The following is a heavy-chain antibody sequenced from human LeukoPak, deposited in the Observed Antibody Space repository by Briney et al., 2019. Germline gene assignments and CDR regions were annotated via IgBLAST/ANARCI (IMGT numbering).Heavy chain of an antibody. CDR3: ARDAHYDFWSGYYGWFDP. V-gene: IGHV4-59*11. D-gene: IGHD3-3*01. CDR2: IYYSGST. J-gene: IGHJ5*02. Sequence: PSGTLSLTCTVSGDFIPSSHYWSWIRQPPGKGLEWIGYIYYSGSTNYNPSLKSRVTISVDTSKNQFSLKLSSVTAADTAVYYCARDAHYDFWSGYYGWFDPWGQGTLVTVSS. CDR1: GDFIPSSHY.